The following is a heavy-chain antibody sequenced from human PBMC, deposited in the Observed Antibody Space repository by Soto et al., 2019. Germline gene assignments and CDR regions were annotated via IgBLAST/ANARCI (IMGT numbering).Heavy chain of an antibody. Sequence: SETLSLTCAVYGGSFSGYYWSWIRQPPGKGLEWIGEINHSGSTNYNPSLKSRVTISVDTSKNQFSLKLSSVTAADTAVYYCARVLPFGSGSYYFDYWGQGTLVTVSS. CDR1: GGSFSGYY. CDR3: ARVLPFGSGSYYFDY. V-gene: IGHV4-34*01. J-gene: IGHJ4*02. CDR2: INHSGST. D-gene: IGHD3-10*01.